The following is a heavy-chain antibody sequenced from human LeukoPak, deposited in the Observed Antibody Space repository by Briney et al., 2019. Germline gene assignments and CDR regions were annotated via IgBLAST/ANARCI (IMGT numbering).Heavy chain of an antibody. Sequence: PGGSLRLSCAASGFTFSSYSMNWVRQAPGKGLEWVSSISSSSSYIYYADSVKGRFTISRDNAKNSLYLQLSSLRAEDTAVYYCARGHYDILTASYKWTPDYWGQGILVTVSS. CDR1: GFTFSSYS. CDR3: ARGHYDILTASYKWTPDY. D-gene: IGHD3-9*01. V-gene: IGHV3-21*01. J-gene: IGHJ4*02. CDR2: ISSSSSYI.